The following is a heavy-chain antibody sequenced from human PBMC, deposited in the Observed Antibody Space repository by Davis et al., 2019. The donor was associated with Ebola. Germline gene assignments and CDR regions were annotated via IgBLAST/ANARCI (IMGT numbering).Heavy chain of an antibody. CDR3: TREAAGANDY. CDR2: ISSGGSTI. V-gene: IGHV3-48*02. Sequence: GESLKISCAATGFTFSRYSMNWFRLAPGRGLEWISYISSGGSTIYYADSVKGRFTISRDNAENSLFLQMNSLRDEDKAVYYCTREAAGANDYWGQGTLVTVSA. D-gene: IGHD4/OR15-4a*01. CDR1: GFTFSRYS. J-gene: IGHJ4*02.